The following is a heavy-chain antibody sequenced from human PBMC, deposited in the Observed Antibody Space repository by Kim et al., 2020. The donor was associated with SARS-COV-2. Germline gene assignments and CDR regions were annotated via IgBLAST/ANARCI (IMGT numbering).Heavy chain of an antibody. J-gene: IGHJ4*02. D-gene: IGHD6-13*01. CDR3: AKRSSSWTPSFDY. Sequence: ADSVKGRFTIPRDNSKNTLYLQMNSLRAEDTAVYYCAKRSSSWTPSFDYWGQGTLVTVSS. V-gene: IGHV3-23*01.